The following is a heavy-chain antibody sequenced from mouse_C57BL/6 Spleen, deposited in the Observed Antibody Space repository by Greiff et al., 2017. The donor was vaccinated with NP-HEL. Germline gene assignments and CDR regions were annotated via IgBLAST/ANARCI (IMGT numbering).Heavy chain of an antibody. Sequence: EVQLQQSGPELVKPGASVKISCKASGYSFTDYNMNWVKQSNGKSLEWIGVINPNYGTTSYNQKFKGKATLTVDQSSSTAYMQLNSLTSEDSAVYYCAREVLITTVVATGYFDVWGTGTTVTVSS. CDR1: GYSFTDYN. J-gene: IGHJ1*03. CDR3: AREVLITTVVATGYFDV. V-gene: IGHV1-39*01. D-gene: IGHD1-1*01. CDR2: INPNYGTT.